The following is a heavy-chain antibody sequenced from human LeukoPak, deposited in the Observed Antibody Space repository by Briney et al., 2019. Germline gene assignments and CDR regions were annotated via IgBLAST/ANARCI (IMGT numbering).Heavy chain of an antibody. J-gene: IGHJ4*02. CDR1: GFTFSSYS. V-gene: IGHV3-23*01. D-gene: IGHD3-10*01. CDR3: AKAHIGSGSVYYFDY. CDR2: ITGTGGST. Sequence: GGSLRLSCTASGFTFSSYSMGWVRQAPGKGLEWFSIITGTGGSTYYADSVKGRFTISRDNSKNTLSLQMNSLRAADTAVYYCAKAHIGSGSVYYFDYWGQGTLVTVSS.